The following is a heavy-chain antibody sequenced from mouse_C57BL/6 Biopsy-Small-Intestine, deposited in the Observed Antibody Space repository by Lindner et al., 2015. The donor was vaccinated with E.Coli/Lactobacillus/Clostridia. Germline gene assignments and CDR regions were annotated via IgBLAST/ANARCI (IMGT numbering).Heavy chain of an antibody. Sequence: SVKVSCKASGYTFSSYDINWVRQAPGQGLEWMGWMNPDSGATRYAQKFLGRVTMTRTTSITTAHMELTSLGSEDTAVYYCVKMERADSGDETWGQGTLVTVSS. CDR2: MNPDSGAT. D-gene: IGHD3-3*01. CDR3: VKMERADSGDET. V-gene: IGHV1S15*01. J-gene: IGHJ4*01. CDR1: GYTFSSYD.